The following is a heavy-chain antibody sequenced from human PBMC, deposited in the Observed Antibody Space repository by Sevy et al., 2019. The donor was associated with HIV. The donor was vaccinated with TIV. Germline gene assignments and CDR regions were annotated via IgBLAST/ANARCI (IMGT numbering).Heavy chain of an antibody. CDR1: GFTFRSYG. D-gene: IGHD3-9*01. V-gene: IGHV3-30*18. CDR2: ISFDGRNT. Sequence: GGCLRLSCAGSGFTFRSYGIHWVRQSPGKGLEWVAFISFDGRNTYSTDSVKGRFTVSRDNSNNAVYLQMNNLRTEDTAMYYCAKDILGDDSPWFFFDYWGHGTQVTVSS. CDR3: AKDILGDDSPWFFFDY. J-gene: IGHJ4*01.